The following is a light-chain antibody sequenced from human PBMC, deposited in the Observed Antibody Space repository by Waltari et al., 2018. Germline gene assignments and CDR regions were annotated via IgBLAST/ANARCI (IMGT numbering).Light chain of an antibody. CDR3: QQYGSSPIT. J-gene: IGKJ5*01. CDR1: QSVSSSY. Sequence: EIVLTKSPGTLSLSPGERATLSCRASQSVSSSYLAWYQQKPGLAPRLLIYDASSRATGIPDRVSGSGSGTDFTLTISRLEPEDFAVYYCQQYGSSPITFGQGTRLEIK. CDR2: DAS. V-gene: IGKV3-20*01.